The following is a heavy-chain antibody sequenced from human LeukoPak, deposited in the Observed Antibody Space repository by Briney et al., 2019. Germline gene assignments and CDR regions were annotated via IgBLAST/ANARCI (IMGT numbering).Heavy chain of an antibody. CDR1: GGTVNTFA. CDR2: IIPIIGIA. D-gene: IGHD6-13*01. Sequence: ASVKVSCKASGGTVNTFAISWVRQAPGQGLEWMGRIIPIIGIANYAQKFQGRVTITADKSTSTAYLDLSSLRSEDTAVYYCARDGGIAAAGTHLTYYYYGMDVWGQGTTVTVSS. V-gene: IGHV1-69*04. CDR3: ARDGGIAAAGTHLTYYYYGMDV. J-gene: IGHJ6*02.